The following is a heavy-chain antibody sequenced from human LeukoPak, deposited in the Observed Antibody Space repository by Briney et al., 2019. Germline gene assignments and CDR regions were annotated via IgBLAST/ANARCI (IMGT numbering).Heavy chain of an antibody. V-gene: IGHV1-3*01. CDR1: GYTFTTYA. Sequence: ASVKVSCKASGYTFTTYAMHWVRQAPGQRLEGMGWINAGNGNTKYSQKFQGRVTITSDTSASTAYMELSSLRSEDTAVYYCARPGYGDTPPRYWGQGTLVTVSS. D-gene: IGHD4-17*01. J-gene: IGHJ4*02. CDR3: ARPGYGDTPPRY. CDR2: INAGNGNT.